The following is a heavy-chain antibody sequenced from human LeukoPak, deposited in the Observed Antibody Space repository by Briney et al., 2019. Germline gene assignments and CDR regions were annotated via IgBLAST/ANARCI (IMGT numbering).Heavy chain of an antibody. CDR1: GYTFTPYY. CDR2: INPDGGAT. V-gene: IGHV1-2*02. Sequence: ASVKVSCRASGYTFTPYYLQWVRQAPGQGLEWMGWINPDGGATNYAQKFQGRVTITRDTSIATSYMELRSLIYDDTAIYYCASEAYCTAERCYLLRVASWGQGNLVIVSS. CDR3: ASEAYCTAERCYLLRVAS. J-gene: IGHJ4*02. D-gene: IGHD2-15*01.